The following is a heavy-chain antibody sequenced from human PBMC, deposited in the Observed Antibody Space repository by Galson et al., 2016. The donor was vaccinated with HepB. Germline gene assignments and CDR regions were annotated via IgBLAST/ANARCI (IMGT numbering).Heavy chain of an antibody. Sequence: SVKVSCKASGYTFTSDDINWVRQAPGQGLEWMGWMNPSSGNAGYAQKFQGRVTMTRDTSISTAYVELSSLRSEDTAVYFCARDFDISGSDVFDPWGQGTLVTVSS. D-gene: IGHD3-22*01. CDR3: ARDFDISGSDVFDP. V-gene: IGHV1-8*02. CDR2: MNPSSGNA. CDR1: GYTFTSDD. J-gene: IGHJ5*02.